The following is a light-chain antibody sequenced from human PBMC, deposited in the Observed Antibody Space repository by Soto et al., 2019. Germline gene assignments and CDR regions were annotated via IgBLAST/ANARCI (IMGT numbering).Light chain of an antibody. V-gene: IGKV1-39*01. Sequence: DIQMTQSPSSLSASVGDRVTITCLASQSISSYLNWYQQKPGKAPKLLIYAASSLQSGVPSRFSGSGYGTDFTLTTSSLQPEDFATYYCQQSYSTPYTFGQGTKVDIK. CDR2: AAS. CDR1: QSISSY. J-gene: IGKJ2*01. CDR3: QQSYSTPYT.